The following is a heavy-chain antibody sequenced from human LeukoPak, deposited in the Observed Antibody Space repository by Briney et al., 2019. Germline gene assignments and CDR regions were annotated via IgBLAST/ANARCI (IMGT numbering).Heavy chain of an antibody. CDR3: SLIVGATNAFDI. CDR2: INPRGGST. D-gene: IGHD1-26*01. V-gene: IGHV1-46*01. J-gene: IGHJ3*02. Sequence: ASVKVSCKASGYTFTSYYMHWVRQAPGQGLEWMGIINPRGGSTSYAQKFQGRVTMTEDTSTDTAYMELSSLRSEDTAVYYCSLIVGATNAFDIWGQGTMVTVSS. CDR1: GYTFTSYY.